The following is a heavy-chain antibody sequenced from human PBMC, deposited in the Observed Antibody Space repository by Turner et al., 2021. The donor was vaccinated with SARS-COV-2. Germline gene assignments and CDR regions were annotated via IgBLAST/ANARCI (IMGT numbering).Heavy chain of an antibody. V-gene: IGHV3-30*18. CDR2: ISYDGSNK. J-gene: IGHJ4*02. CDR1: GFTFSRYG. Sequence: QVQLVESGGGVVQPGRSLRLPCAASGFTFSRYGMHWVRQAPGKGLGGVAVISYDGSNKYNADSVKGRFTISRDNSKNTLYLQMNSLRAEDTAVYYCAKSGGIYCSGGNCYSSYFDYWGQGTLVTVSS. D-gene: IGHD2-15*01. CDR3: AKSGGIYCSGGNCYSSYFDY.